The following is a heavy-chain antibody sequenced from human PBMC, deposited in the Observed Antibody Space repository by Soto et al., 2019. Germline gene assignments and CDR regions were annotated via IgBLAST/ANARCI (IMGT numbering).Heavy chain of an antibody. Sequence: QVQLVQSGAEVKKPGSSVKVSCKASGGTFSSYAINWVRQAPGQGLEWMGGIIPIFGTANYAQKFQGRVTINADESTSTAYMELSSLRSEDTAVYYCARDRGPSSGYYPYWFDPWGQGTLVTVSS. CDR3: ARDRGPSSGYYPYWFDP. CDR2: IIPIFGTA. D-gene: IGHD3-22*01. CDR1: GGTFSSYA. V-gene: IGHV1-69*12. J-gene: IGHJ5*02.